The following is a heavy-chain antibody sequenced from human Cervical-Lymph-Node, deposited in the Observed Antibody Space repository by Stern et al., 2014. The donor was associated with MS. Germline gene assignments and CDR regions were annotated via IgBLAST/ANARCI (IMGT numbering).Heavy chain of an antibody. V-gene: IGHV3-11*01. CDR2: ISRSGSTI. CDR3: ARWPSSNWYKGDYFDY. CDR1: GFTFSNYY. J-gene: IGHJ4*02. D-gene: IGHD6-13*01. Sequence: VQLVESGGGLVKPGGSLRLSCAASGFTFSNYYMSWIRQAPGQGLEWVSSISRSGSTIYYADSVEGSFTITRANAQNSLFLQMNSLRAEDTAVYYFARWPSSNWYKGDYFDYWGQGTLVTVSS.